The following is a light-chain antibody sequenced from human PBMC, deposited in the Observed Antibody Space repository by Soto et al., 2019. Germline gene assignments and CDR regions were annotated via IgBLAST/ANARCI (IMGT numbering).Light chain of an antibody. CDR2: DVS. J-gene: IGLJ3*02. V-gene: IGLV2-14*01. Sequence: QSALTQPASVSGSPGQTITISCTGTSSDVGGYNYLSWYQQHPGKATKVMIYDVSNRPSGVSNRFSGSKSSNTASLTISGLPDEDEDDYFCSSYTTSGTPVFGGGTKLTVL. CDR1: SSDVGGYNY. CDR3: SSYTTSGTPV.